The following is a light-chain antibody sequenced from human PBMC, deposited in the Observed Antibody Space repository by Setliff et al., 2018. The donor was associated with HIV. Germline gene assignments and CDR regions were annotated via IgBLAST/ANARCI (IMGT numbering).Light chain of an antibody. CDR1: NSNIGSNP. J-gene: IGLJ3*02. V-gene: IGLV1-44*01. Sequence: QSALTQPPSVSGTPGQRVTISCSGSNSNIGSNPVNWYQHPPGRAPKLLIYSNNQRPSGVPERFSGSKSGTSASLAISGLQSEDEADYYCAPWDDSLNAGVFGGGTKVTVL. CDR3: APWDDSLNAGV. CDR2: SNN.